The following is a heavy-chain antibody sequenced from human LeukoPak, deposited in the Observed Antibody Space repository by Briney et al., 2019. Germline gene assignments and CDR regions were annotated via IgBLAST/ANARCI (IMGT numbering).Heavy chain of an antibody. Sequence: WASVKVSCKTSGYTFTAYHIHWVRQAPGQGLEWMGRINPNTGDTNYAQRFQGRVTMTRDTSTTTAYMTVNRVTSDYTAVYYCVRALGVGFGQNDYFDFWGQGSLVTVSS. D-gene: IGHD1-1*01. CDR2: INPNTGDT. V-gene: IGHV1-2*06. J-gene: IGHJ4*02. CDR1: GYTFTAYH. CDR3: VRALGVGFGQNDYFDF.